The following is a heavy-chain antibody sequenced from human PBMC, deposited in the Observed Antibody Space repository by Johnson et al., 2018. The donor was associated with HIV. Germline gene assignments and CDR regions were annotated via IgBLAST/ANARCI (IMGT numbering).Heavy chain of an antibody. D-gene: IGHD6-13*01. CDR1: GFTFSSYG. CDR3: AKDWARISAAQFDI. Sequence: QMQLVESGGGVVQPGGSLRLSCAASGFTFSSYGMHWVRQAPGKGLEWVAFIRYDGSNKYYADSVKGRFTISRDNSKNTQYLQMNSLRAEDTAVYYCAKDWARISAAQFDIWGEGTMVTVSS. V-gene: IGHV3-30*02. J-gene: IGHJ3*02. CDR2: IRYDGSNK.